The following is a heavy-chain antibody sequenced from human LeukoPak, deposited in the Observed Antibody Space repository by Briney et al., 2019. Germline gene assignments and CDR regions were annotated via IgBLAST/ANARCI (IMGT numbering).Heavy chain of an antibody. CDR2: INPNSGST. V-gene: IGHV1-2*02. J-gene: IGHJ5*02. CDR1: GYTFIGHF. Sequence: ASVKVSCKASGYTFIGHFIHWVRQAPGQGLEWMGWINPNSGSTNYAQKFQGRVTMTRDTSISTAYMELSRLRSDDTAVYYCARVYYGSGSWSWFDPWGQGTLVTVSS. D-gene: IGHD3-10*01. CDR3: ARVYYGSGSWSWFDP.